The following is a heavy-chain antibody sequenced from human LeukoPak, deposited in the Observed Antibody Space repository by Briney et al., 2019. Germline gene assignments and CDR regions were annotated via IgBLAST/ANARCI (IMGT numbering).Heavy chain of an antibody. D-gene: IGHD1-20*01. V-gene: IGHV3-30*03. Sequence: GESLTLSCAVSGFTFSSYGMSWVRQAPGKGLEWVADISYDGSNKYYAASVKGRFIISKDNSKNTLYLQMNGLRAEDTAVYYCARDPAITGTTNMDVWGKGRTVTVSS. CDR2: ISYDGSNK. CDR1: GFTFSSYG. CDR3: ARDPAITGTTNMDV. J-gene: IGHJ6*03.